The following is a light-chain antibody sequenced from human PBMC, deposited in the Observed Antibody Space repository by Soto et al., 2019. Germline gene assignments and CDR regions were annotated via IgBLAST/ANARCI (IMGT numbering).Light chain of an antibody. Sequence: EIVMTQSPATLSVSPGERATLSCRASQNVGNSLVWYQQKPGQPPRLLIYGASTSATGIPVRFSGGGSGTEFTLTISSLQSEDFAVFYCLEYNNWPWTFGQGTKVQIK. CDR1: QNVGNS. CDR2: GAS. V-gene: IGKV3-15*01. J-gene: IGKJ1*01. CDR3: LEYNNWPWT.